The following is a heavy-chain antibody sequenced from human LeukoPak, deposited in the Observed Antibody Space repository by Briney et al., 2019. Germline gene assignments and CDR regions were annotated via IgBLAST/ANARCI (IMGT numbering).Heavy chain of an antibody. CDR3: ARPGSPTTPPGGMDV. J-gene: IGHJ6*02. Sequence: SSETLSLTCAVYGGSFSGYYWSWIRQPPGKGLEWIGEINHSGSTNYNPSLKSRVTISVDTSKNQFSLKLSSVTAADTAVYYCARPGSPTTPPGGMDVWGQGTTVTVSS. V-gene: IGHV4-34*01. D-gene: IGHD1-1*01. CDR1: GGSFSGYY. CDR2: INHSGST.